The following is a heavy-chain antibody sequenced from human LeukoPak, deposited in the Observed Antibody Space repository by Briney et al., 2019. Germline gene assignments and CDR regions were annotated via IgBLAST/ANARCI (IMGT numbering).Heavy chain of an antibody. V-gene: IGHV3-48*01. CDR3: ARDRDWAFDY. Sequence: GGSLRLSCAASGFTFSSYSMNWVRQAPGRGLEWLSYITTSSSSIYYEDSVKCRFTISRDNAKNSLYLQMNSLRAEDTAVYYCARDRDWAFDYWGQGTLVTVSS. D-gene: IGHD3/OR15-3a*01. CDR2: ITTSSSSI. CDR1: GFTFSSYS. J-gene: IGHJ4*02.